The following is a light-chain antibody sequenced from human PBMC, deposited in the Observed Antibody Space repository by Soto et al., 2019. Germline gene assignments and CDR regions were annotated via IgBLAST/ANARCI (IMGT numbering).Light chain of an antibody. CDR2: GAS. CDR3: QQYGSSPGT. CDR1: QSVVSSY. Sequence: EIVLTHSPGTLSLSPWERATLSCRASQSVVSSYLAWYQQKPGQAPRLLIYGASSRATGIPDRFSGSGSGTDFTLTISRLEPEDFAVYYCQQYGSSPGTFGQGTKVDIK. J-gene: IGKJ1*01. V-gene: IGKV3-20*01.